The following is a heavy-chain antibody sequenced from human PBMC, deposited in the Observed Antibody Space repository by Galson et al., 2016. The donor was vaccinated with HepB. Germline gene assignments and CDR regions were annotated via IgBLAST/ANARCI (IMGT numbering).Heavy chain of an antibody. CDR1: GGFLSSDF. CDR2: INQAGTT. CDR3: ARGPAYSGYVFSYYFDH. Sequence: SETLSLTCTVSGGFLSSDFWSWIRQPPGKGLEWIGYINQAGTTRYNPSLRSRVTISFDTPNNQFSLRVDSVTAADTAVYYCARGPAYSGYVFSYYFDHGGQGTLATVSS. D-gene: IGHD5-12*01. V-gene: IGHV4-59*01. J-gene: IGHJ4*02.